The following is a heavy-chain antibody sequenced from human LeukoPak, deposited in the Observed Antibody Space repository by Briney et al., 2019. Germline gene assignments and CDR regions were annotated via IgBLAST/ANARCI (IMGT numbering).Heavy chain of an antibody. CDR3: ASHSGGYAY. J-gene: IGHJ4*02. Sequence: SQTLSLSCADSGGSISSGAYSWSWIRQPPRKGLEWIGYVYYSGGTYYNPSLKSRVTISVDTSKNQFSLKLSSVTAADTAVYYCASHSGGYAYWGQGTLVTVSS. CDR2: VYYSGGT. D-gene: IGHD5-12*01. CDR1: GGSISSGAYS. V-gene: IGHV4-30-4*07.